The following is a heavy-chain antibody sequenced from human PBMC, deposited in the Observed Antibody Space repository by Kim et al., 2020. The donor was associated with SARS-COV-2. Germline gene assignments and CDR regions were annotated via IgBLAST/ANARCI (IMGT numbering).Heavy chain of an antibody. Sequence: YAASVKGRFTISRDDSKNTAYLQMNSLKTEDTAVYYCTRVTAYYYYGMDVWGQGTTVTVSS. D-gene: IGHD2-21*02. CDR3: TRVTAYYYYGMDV. J-gene: IGHJ6*02. V-gene: IGHV3-73*01.